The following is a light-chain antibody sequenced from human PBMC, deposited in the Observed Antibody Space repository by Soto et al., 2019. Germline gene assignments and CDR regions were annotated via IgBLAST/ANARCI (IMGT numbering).Light chain of an antibody. CDR3: QQYSTYPWT. Sequence: DIQMTQSPSTLSASVGARVPITCRASQSISSWLAWYHQNPGKAPKLLIYGASSLKSGVPSRFSGSGSGTEFTLTINRLQPDDFATYYCQQYSTYPWTFGQGTKVDI. J-gene: IGKJ1*01. CDR1: QSISSW. V-gene: IGKV1-5*01. CDR2: GAS.